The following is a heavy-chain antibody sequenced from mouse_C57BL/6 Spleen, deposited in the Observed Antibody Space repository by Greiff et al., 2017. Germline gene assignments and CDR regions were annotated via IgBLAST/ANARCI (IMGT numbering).Heavy chain of an antibody. J-gene: IGHJ4*01. V-gene: IGHV5-17*01. Sequence: EVQGVESGGGLVKPGGSLKLSCAASGFTFSDYGMHWVRQAPEKGLEWVAYISSGSSTIYYADTVKGRFTISRDNAKNTLFLQMTSLRSEEPAMYYCARKGSSGYENAMDYWGQGTSVTVSS. D-gene: IGHD3-2*02. CDR1: GFTFSDYG. CDR2: ISSGSSTI. CDR3: ARKGSSGYENAMDY.